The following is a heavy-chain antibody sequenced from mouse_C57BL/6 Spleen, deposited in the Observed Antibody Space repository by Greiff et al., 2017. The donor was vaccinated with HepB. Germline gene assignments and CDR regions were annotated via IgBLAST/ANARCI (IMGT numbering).Heavy chain of an antibody. Sequence: EVQLQQSGPELVKPGASVKMSCKASGYTFTDYHMHWVKQSHGKSLEWIGYINPNNGGTSYNQKFKGKATLTVNKSSSTAYMELRSLTSEDSAVYYCAREMTTVVASRDYYAMDYWGQGTSVTVSS. CDR1: GYTFTDYH. V-gene: IGHV1-22*01. D-gene: IGHD1-1*01. J-gene: IGHJ4*01. CDR3: AREMTTVVASRDYYAMDY. CDR2: INPNNGGT.